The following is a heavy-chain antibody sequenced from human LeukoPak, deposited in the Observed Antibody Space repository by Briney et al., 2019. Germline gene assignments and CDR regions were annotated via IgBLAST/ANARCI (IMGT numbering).Heavy chain of an antibody. J-gene: IGHJ4*02. V-gene: IGHV3-30*02. CDR2: IRYDGSNK. CDR3: VRDRGHGSGSFDY. Sequence: GGSLRLSCAASGFTFSSYGMHWVRQAPGKGLEWVAFIRYDGSNKYYADSVKGRFTISRDNSKNTLYLQMNSLRAEDTAVYYCVRDRGHGSGSFDYWGQGTLVTVSS. D-gene: IGHD3-10*01. CDR1: GFTFSSYG.